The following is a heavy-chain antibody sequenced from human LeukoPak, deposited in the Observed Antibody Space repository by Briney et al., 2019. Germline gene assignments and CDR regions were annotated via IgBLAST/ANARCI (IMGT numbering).Heavy chain of an antibody. Sequence: PGGSLRLSCAASGFSFDNYATHWVRQAPGKGLEWVSGISWNSGRIGYADSVKGRFTISRDNAKNSLYVQMNSLRAEDAALYYCAKDIDSSSSWTGVDYWGQGTLVTVSS. CDR3: AKDIDSSSSWTGVDY. CDR1: GFSFDNYA. V-gene: IGHV3-9*01. J-gene: IGHJ4*02. D-gene: IGHD6-13*01. CDR2: ISWNSGRI.